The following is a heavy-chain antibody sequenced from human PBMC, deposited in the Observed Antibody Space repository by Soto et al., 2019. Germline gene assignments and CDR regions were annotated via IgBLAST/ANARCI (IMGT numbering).Heavy chain of an antibody. J-gene: IGHJ4*02. CDR1: GFTFSSYS. D-gene: IGHD3-22*01. Sequence: GSLRLSCAASGFTFSSYSMNWVRQAPGKGLEWVSSISSSSSYIYYADSVKGRFTISRDNAKNSLYLQMNSLRAEDTAVYYCARSYYYDSSGYPTQDYWGQGTLVTVSS. V-gene: IGHV3-21*01. CDR3: ARSYYYDSSGYPTQDY. CDR2: ISSSSSYI.